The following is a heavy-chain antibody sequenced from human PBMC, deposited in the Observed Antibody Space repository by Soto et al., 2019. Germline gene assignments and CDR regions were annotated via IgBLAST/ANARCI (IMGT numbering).Heavy chain of an antibody. CDR1: GFTFSSYG. Sequence: GGSLRLSCAASGFTFSSYGMHWVRQAPGKGLEWVAVISYDGSNKYYADSVKGRFTISRDNSKNTLYLQMNSLRAEDTAVYYCAKDRGSGWPLIDYWGQGTLVTVSS. J-gene: IGHJ4*02. CDR2: ISYDGSNK. CDR3: AKDRGSGWPLIDY. V-gene: IGHV3-30*18. D-gene: IGHD6-19*01.